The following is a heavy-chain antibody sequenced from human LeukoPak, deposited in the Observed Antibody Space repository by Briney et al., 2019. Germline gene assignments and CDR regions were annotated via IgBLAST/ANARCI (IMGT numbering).Heavy chain of an antibody. CDR2: IIPIFGTA. J-gene: IGHJ6*02. Sequence: SVKVSCKASGGTFSSYAISWVRQAPGQGLEWMGGIIPIFGTANYAQKFQGRVTITTDESTSTAYMELSSLRSEDTALYYCAKDLGCSSTSCYLAYYYGMDVWGQGTTVTVSS. CDR3: AKDLGCSSTSCYLAYYYGMDV. D-gene: IGHD2-2*01. V-gene: IGHV1-69*05. CDR1: GGTFSSYA.